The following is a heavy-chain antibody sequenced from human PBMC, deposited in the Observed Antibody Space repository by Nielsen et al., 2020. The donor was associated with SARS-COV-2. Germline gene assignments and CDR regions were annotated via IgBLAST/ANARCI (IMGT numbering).Heavy chain of an antibody. D-gene: IGHD4-17*01. J-gene: IGHJ6*03. CDR2: ISYDGSNK. CDR1: GFTFSSYA. Sequence: GESLKISCAASGFTFSSYAMHWVRQAPGKGLEWVAVISYDGSNKYYADSVKGRFTISRDNSKNTLYLQMNSLRAEDTAVYYCAREGDYRGYMDVWGKGTTVTVSS. CDR3: AREGDYRGYMDV. V-gene: IGHV3-30-3*01.